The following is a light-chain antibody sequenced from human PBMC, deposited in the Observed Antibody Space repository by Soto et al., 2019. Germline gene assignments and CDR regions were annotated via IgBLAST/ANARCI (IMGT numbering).Light chain of an antibody. CDR1: SSNIGSNY. J-gene: IGLJ1*01. CDR2: RNN. CDR3: AAWDDSLSEV. V-gene: IGLV1-47*01. Sequence: QSVLTQPPSASGTPGQRVTISCSGSSSNIGSNYVYWYQQLPGTAPKLLIYRNNQRPSGVPDRFSGSKSGTSASLAISGLRSEDEADYYCAAWDDSLSEVFXTGTKVTVL.